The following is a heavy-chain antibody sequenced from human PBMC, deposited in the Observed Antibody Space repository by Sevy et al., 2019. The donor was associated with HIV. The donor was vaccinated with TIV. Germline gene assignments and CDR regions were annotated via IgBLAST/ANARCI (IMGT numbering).Heavy chain of an antibody. CDR2: ISGRSSYI. J-gene: IGHJ4*02. V-gene: IGHV3-21*01. D-gene: IGHD2-2*01. Sequence: GGSLRLSCAASGFIFSNYSMNWVRQAPGKGLEWVSSISGRSSYIYNSDSVKGRFTISRDNAKNSLYLQMNSLRAEDSAVYYCARVLRVVRIDYLDYWGQGTLVTVSS. CDR1: GFIFSNYS. CDR3: ARVLRVVRIDYLDY.